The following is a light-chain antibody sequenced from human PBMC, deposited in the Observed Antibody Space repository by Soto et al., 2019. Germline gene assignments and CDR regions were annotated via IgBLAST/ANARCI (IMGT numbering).Light chain of an antibody. CDR2: GAS. V-gene: IGKV3-15*01. J-gene: IGKJ1*01. Sequence: IGLTLSPDTLSLSPEERATLSCRASRSISTYLAWYQQKPGQAPRLLIYGASTRATGIPARFSGSGSGTEFTLTISSLQSEDFAVYFCQQYNNWPGTFGQGTKVDIK. CDR1: RSISTY. CDR3: QQYNNWPGT.